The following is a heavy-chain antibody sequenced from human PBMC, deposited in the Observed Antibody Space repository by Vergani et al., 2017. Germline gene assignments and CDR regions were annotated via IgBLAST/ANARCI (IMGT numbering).Heavy chain of an antibody. D-gene: IGHD6-19*01. V-gene: IGHV1-69*01. CDR2: IIPIFGTA. J-gene: IGHJ6*02. Sequence: QVQLVQSGAEVKKPGSSVKVSCKASGGTFSSYAISWVRQAPGQGLEWMGGIIPIFGTANYAQKFQGRVTITADESTSTAYMELSSLRSEDTAVYYCARGNLPRAVAGIGLQTWDYYGMDVWGQGTTVTVSS. CDR1: GGTFSSYA. CDR3: ARGNLPRAVAGIGLQTWDYYGMDV.